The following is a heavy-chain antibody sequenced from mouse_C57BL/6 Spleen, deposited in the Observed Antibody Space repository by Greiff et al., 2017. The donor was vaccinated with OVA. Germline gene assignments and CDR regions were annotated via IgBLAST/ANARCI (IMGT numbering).Heavy chain of an antibody. CDR3: ARTGAVAWFAY. V-gene: IGHV1-22*01. Sequence: VQLQQSGPELVKPGASVKMSCKASGYTFTDYNMHWVKQSPGKSLEWIGYINPNNGGTSYNQKFKGKATLTVNKSSSTAYMELRSLTSEDAAVYYCARTGAVAWFAYWGQGTLVTVSA. J-gene: IGHJ3*01. CDR1: GYTFTDYN. CDR2: INPNNGGT. D-gene: IGHD3-3*01.